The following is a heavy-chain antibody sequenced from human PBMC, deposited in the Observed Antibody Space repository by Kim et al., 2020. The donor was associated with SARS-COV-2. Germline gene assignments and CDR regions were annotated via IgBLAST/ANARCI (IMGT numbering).Heavy chain of an antibody. D-gene: IGHD5-18*01. Sequence: SPSFQGQVTISADKSSSTAYLQWSSLKASDTAMYYCARRGTAMGYYFDYWGQGTLVTVSS. J-gene: IGHJ4*02. V-gene: IGHV5-51*01. CDR3: ARRGTAMGYYFDY.